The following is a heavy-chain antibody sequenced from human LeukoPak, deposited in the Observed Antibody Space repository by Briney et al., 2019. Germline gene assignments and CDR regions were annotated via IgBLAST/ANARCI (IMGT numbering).Heavy chain of an antibody. Sequence: GGSLRLSCAASGFSFSSYWMHWVRQAPGKGLVWVSRINGDGSSTRYADSVKGRFTISRDNAKNTLYLQMNSLRAEDTAVYYCARGGLNALEAFDIWGQGTLVTVCS. D-gene: IGHD1-1*01. CDR1: GFSFSSYW. V-gene: IGHV3-74*01. J-gene: IGHJ3*02. CDR3: ARGGLNALEAFDI. CDR2: INGDGSST.